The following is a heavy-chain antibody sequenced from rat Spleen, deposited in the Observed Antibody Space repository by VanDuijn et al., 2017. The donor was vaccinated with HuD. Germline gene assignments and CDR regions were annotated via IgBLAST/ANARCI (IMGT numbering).Heavy chain of an antibody. CDR2: ITNTGGST. CDR3: TRGDGGHGYFDY. V-gene: IGHV5-31*01. CDR1: GFTFSSFW. D-gene: IGHD1-11*01. Sequence: EVQLVETGGGLVQPGRSLKLSCVTSGFTFSSFWMYWIRQAPGKGLEWVSSITNTGGSTYYPDSVKGRFTISRDNAKSTLYLQMNSLRSEDTATYYCTRGDGGHGYFDYWGQGVMVTVSS. J-gene: IGHJ2*01.